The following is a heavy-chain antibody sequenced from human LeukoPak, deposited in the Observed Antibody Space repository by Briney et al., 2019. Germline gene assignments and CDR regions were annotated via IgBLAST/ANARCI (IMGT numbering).Heavy chain of an antibody. Sequence: GGSLRLSCAASGFTFGYYWMSWVRQAPGKGLEWVANINQDGSDKYYVDSVKGRFTFSRDNAKNSLYLQMNSLRPDETAVYYCARSGAPGTVDYWGQGTLVTVSS. D-gene: IGHD7-27*01. CDR2: INQDGSDK. CDR1: GFTFGYYW. J-gene: IGHJ4*02. V-gene: IGHV3-7*04. CDR3: ARSGAPGTVDY.